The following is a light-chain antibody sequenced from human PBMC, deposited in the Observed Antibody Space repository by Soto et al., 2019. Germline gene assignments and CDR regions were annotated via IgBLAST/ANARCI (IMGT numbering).Light chain of an antibody. V-gene: IGKV3-15*01. CDR2: RAS. Sequence: EIVLTQSPATLSVSPGERATLSCRASQSVGSDLVWYQQKPGQAPRLLILRASTRAPGIPDRFSGSGSGTDFTLSISSLQAEDSAVYYCQQYNTWHTFGQGTKLEIK. CDR1: QSVGSD. J-gene: IGKJ2*01. CDR3: QQYNTWHT.